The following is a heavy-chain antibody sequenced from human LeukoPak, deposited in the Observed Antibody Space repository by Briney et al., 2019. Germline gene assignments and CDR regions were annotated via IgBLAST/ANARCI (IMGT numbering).Heavy chain of an antibody. CDR1: GYTFTSYG. V-gene: IGHV1-18*01. CDR3: ARGGSSGWRTPNDDY. CDR2: INAYNGNT. J-gene: IGHJ4*02. D-gene: IGHD6-19*01. Sequence: ASVKVSCKASGYTFTSYGISWVRQAPGQGLEWMGWINAYNGNTNYAQKVQGRVTMTTDTSTTTAYMELRSLRSDDTAVYYCARGGSSGWRTPNDDYWGQGTLVTVSS.